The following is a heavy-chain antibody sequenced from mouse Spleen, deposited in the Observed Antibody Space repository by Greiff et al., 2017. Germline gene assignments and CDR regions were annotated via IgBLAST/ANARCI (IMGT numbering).Heavy chain of an antibody. Sequence: QVQLQQPGAELVKPGASVTLSCTASGYTFTNYYMYWVKQRPGQGLEWIGGINPSNGGTNFNEKFKSKATLTVDKSSSTAYIQLSSLTSEDSAVYYCTRLGGIAWFSYWGQGTLVTVSA. V-gene: IGHV1S81*02. CDR3: TRLGGIAWFSY. J-gene: IGHJ3*01. CDR2: INPSNGGT. CDR1: GYTFTNYY.